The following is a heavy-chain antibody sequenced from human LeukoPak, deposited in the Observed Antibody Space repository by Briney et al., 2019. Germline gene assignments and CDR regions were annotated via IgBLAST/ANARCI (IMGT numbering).Heavy chain of an antibody. Sequence: PGGSLRLSCAASGLTFSNAWMSWVRQAPGKGLEWVGRIKSKTDGGTTDYAAPVKGRFTISRDDSKNTLYLQMNSLKTEDTAVYYCTTLTTVPTRPEYFQHWGQGTLVTVSS. V-gene: IGHV3-15*01. J-gene: IGHJ1*01. CDR2: IKSKTDGGTT. CDR3: TTLTTVPTRPEYFQH. D-gene: IGHD4-11*01. CDR1: GLTFSNAW.